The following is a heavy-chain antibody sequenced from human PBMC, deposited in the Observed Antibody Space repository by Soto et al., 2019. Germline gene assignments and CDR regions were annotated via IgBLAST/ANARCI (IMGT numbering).Heavy chain of an antibody. J-gene: IGHJ4*02. CDR1: GYTFTSYA. CDR3: ARGSTHGDY. V-gene: IGHV1-18*01. D-gene: IGHD3-10*01. Sequence: QVQLVQSGAEVKKPGASVKVSCKASGYTFTSYAISWVRQAPGQGLEWMGWISAYNGNTNYAQKLQGRVTMTTDTTRSTGYMGLRRRRSDDTAVNYCARGSTHGDYWGKGTLVTV. CDR2: ISAYNGNT.